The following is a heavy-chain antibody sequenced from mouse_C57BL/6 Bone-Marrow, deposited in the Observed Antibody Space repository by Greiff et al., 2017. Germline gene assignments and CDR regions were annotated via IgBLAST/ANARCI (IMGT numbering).Heavy chain of an antibody. CDR3: ARDPWFAY. CDR2: ISDGGSYT. Sequence: DVKLQESGGGLVKPGGSLKLSCAASGFTFSSYAMSWVRQTPEKRLEWVATISDGGSYTYYPDNVKGRFTISRDNAKNNLYLQMGHLKSEDTAMYYCARDPWFAYWGQGTLVTVSA. J-gene: IGHJ3*01. CDR1: GFTFSSYA. V-gene: IGHV5-4*01.